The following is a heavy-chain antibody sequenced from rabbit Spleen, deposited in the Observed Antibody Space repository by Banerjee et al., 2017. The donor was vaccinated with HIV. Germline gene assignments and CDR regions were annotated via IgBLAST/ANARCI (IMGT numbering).Heavy chain of an antibody. CDR3: ARAPYITDGGYGSAYFSL. J-gene: IGHJ4*01. D-gene: IGHD1-1*01. Sequence: QEQLVESGGGLVQPEGSLTLTCKASGFDFSSNALCWWRQAPGEGPEWIACIYNGDGSTYYASWVNGRFTISRSTSLNTVTLQITSLTAAATASYFCARAPYITDGGYGSAYFSLWGPGTLVTVS. CDR2: IYNGDGST. CDR1: GFDFSSNA. V-gene: IGHV1S47*01.